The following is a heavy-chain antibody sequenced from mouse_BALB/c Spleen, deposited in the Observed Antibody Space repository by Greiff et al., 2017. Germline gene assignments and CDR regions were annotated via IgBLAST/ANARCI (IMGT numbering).Heavy chain of an antibody. CDR2: ISSGGST. V-gene: IGHV5-6-5*01. J-gene: IGHJ4*01. CDR1: GFTFSSYA. Sequence: DVKLVESGGGLVKPGGSLKLSCAASGFTFSSYAMSWVRQTPEKRLEWVAYISSGGSTYYPDSVKGRFTISRDNARNILYLQMSSLRSEDTAMYYCARGEGGGAMDYWGQGTSVTVSS. D-gene: IGHD1-1*02. CDR3: ARGEGGGAMDY.